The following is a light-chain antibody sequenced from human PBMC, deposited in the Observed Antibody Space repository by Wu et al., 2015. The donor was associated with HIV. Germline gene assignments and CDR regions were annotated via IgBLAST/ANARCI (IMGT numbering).Light chain of an antibody. CDR1: QSISSIY. Sequence: EVVLTQSPGTLSLSPGERATLSCRASQSISSIYLAWYQQKPGQAPRLLMYGGSYRATGIPDRFSGSESGTDFTLTISRLEPEDFALYYCQQQDNFGQGTRLEF. J-gene: IGKJ2*01. CDR2: GGS. V-gene: IGKV3-20*01. CDR3: QQQDN.